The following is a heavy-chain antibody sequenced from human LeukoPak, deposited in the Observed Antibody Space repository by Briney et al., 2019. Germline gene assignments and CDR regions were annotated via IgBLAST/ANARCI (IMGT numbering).Heavy chain of an antibody. J-gene: IGHJ5*02. CDR2: ISDSSTYV. CDR3: ARAGSSSWYGWFDP. CDR1: GFTFSSYS. Sequence: GGSLRLSRTASGFTFSSYSMNWVRQARGKGLEWLSYISDSSTYVYYADSVKGRFTISRDNAKNSVYLQMSSLRAEDTAVYYCARAGSSSWYGWFDPWGQGTLVTVSS. V-gene: IGHV3-21*05. D-gene: IGHD6-13*01.